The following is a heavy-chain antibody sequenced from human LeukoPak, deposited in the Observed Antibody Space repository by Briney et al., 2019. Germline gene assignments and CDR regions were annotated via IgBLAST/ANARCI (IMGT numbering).Heavy chain of an antibody. J-gene: IGHJ4*02. CDR2: IRYDGSNK. CDR3: AKLGYYYDSSGRDY. Sequence: QPGGSLRLSCAASGFTFSSYGMHWVRQAPGKGLEWVAFIRYDGSNKYYADSVEGRFTISRDNSKNTLYLQMNSLRAEDTAVYYCAKLGYYYDSSGRDYWGQGTLVTVSS. D-gene: IGHD3-22*01. V-gene: IGHV3-30*02. CDR1: GFTFSSYG.